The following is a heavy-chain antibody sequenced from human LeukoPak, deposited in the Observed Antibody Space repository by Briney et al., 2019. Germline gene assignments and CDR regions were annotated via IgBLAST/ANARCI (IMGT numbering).Heavy chain of an antibody. CDR1: GFTFSSYS. Sequence: GGSLRLSCAASGFTFSSYSMNWVRQAPGKGLEWVSSISSSSYIYYADSVKGRFTISRDNAKNSLYLQMNSLRAEDTAVYYCARDRPTVVIDYWGQGTLVTVSS. CDR2: ISSSSYI. V-gene: IGHV3-21*01. J-gene: IGHJ4*02. D-gene: IGHD4-23*01. CDR3: ARDRPTVVIDY.